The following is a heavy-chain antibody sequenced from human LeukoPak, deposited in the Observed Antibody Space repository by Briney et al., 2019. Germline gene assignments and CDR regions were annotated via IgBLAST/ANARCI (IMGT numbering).Heavy chain of an antibody. V-gene: IGHV3-23*01. CDR1: GFTFSTYA. Sequence: GRSLRLSCAASGFTFSTYAMSWVRQAPGKVLEWVSGISGSGESTFYADSVKGRFTISSDKSKNTLYLQMNSLRVEDTALYYCAKGSRDSTSYCFDSWGRGTLVTVSS. CDR3: AKGSRDSTSYCFDS. CDR2: ISGSGEST. D-gene: IGHD3-22*01. J-gene: IGHJ4*02.